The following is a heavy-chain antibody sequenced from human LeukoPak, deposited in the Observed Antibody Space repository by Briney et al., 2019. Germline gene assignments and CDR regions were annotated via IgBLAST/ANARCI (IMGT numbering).Heavy chain of an antibody. D-gene: IGHD3-3*01. CDR2: ISAYNGNT. CDR3: ARTFYDFWSGFSNYDSFHI. Sequence: ASVKVSCKASGYTFTSYGISWGRQAPGQGLEWMGWISAYNGNTNYAQKLQGRVTMTTDTSTNTAYMELRSLTSDDTAVYYCARTFYDFWSGFSNYDSFHIWGQGTLVTVSS. CDR1: GYTFTSYG. J-gene: IGHJ3*02. V-gene: IGHV1-18*01.